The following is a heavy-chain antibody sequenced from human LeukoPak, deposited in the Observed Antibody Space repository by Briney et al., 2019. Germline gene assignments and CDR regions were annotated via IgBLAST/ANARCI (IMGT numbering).Heavy chain of an antibody. CDR2: ISHSGST. Sequence: PSETLSLTCAVYGGSFSGYYWSWVRQPPGKGLEWIGEISHSGSTNYNPSLKSRVTISGDTSKNQFSLKLSSVTAADTAVYYCVGGSGGSYFGYWGQGTLVTVSS. CDR1: GGSFSGYY. J-gene: IGHJ4*02. CDR3: VGGSGGSYFGY. V-gene: IGHV4-34*01. D-gene: IGHD1-26*01.